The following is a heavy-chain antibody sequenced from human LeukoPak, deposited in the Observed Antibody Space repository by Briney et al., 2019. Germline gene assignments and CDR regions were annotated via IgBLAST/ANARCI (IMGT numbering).Heavy chain of an antibody. CDR2: IKQDESKT. V-gene: IGHV3-7*01. D-gene: IGHD2-21*02. CDR1: GFTFSNYW. Sequence: GGSMRLSCTASGFTFSNYWMSWVRQAPGKGPEWVANIKQDESKTYYVDSVKGRFTISRDNAKNSLFLQMNSLRAEDTAVYYCARDASLYCAGDTCYWAFDHWGQGTLVTISS. CDR3: ARDASLYCAGDTCYWAFDH. J-gene: IGHJ4*02.